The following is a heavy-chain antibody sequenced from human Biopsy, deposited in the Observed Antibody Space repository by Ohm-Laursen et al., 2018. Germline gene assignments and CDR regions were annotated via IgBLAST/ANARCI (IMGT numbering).Heavy chain of an antibody. V-gene: IGHV4-4*07. Sequence: GTLSLTCTVSGDSINNYYWSWIRQPAGKGLEWIGRIYTSGSPNYNLSLESRVTMSVDTSKNQFSLNLRPVTAADTAAYYCARGTGRYYVYGAFDIWGQGTVVTVSS. CDR1: GDSINNYY. CDR2: IYTSGSP. J-gene: IGHJ3*02. CDR3: ARGTGRYYVYGAFDI. D-gene: IGHD1-26*01.